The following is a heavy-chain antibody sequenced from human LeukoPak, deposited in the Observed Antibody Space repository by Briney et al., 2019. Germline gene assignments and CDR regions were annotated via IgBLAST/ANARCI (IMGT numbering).Heavy chain of an antibody. D-gene: IGHD3-22*01. J-gene: IGHJ4*02. CDR3: AREYYYDGSGYSLDY. CDR1: GFTFSTYG. Sequence: GGSLRLSCAASGFTFSTYGMTWVRQAPGKGLEWVSSISGSGGSTYYADSVKGRFTISRDNSKNTLYLQMNSLRAEDTAVYYCAREYYYDGSGYSLDYWGQGTLVTVSS. V-gene: IGHV3-23*01. CDR2: ISGSGGST.